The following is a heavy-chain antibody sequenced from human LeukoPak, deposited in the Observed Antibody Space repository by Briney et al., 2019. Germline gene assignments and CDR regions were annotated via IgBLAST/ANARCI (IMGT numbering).Heavy chain of an antibody. CDR3: ARAKSGMDCSSASCYRYYYYYYMDV. V-gene: IGHV3-7*01. CDR1: GFTFSSHW. Sequence: GGSLRLSCAASGFTFSSHWMTWVRLAPGKGLEWVANIKQDGSEKYYVDSVEGRFTISRDNAKNSLYLQMNSLRAEDTAVYYCARAKSGMDCSSASCYRYYYYYYMDVWGKGTTVTVSS. D-gene: IGHD2-2*01. CDR2: IKQDGSEK. J-gene: IGHJ6*03.